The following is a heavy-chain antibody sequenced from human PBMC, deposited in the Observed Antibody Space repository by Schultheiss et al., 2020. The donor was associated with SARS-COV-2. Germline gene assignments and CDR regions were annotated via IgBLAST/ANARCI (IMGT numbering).Heavy chain of an antibody. CDR3: ARWNGDFYFDY. D-gene: IGHD3-3*01. V-gene: IGHV3-33*01. Sequence: GESLKISCAASGFTFSSYGMHWVRQAPGKGLEWVAVIWHDGSNKYYADSVKGRFTISRDNSKSTLFLQMSSLRAEDTAVYYCARWNGDFYFDYWGQGTLVTVSS. CDR1: GFTFSSYG. CDR2: IWHDGSNK. J-gene: IGHJ4*02.